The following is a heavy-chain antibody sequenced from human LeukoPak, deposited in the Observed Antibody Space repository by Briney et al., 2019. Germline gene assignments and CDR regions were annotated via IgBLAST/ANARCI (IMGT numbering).Heavy chain of an antibody. Sequence: SVKVSCKAAGGTFSNYALSWVRQAPGQGLEWMGRIIPILDITNYAQKFQGRVTITADKSTSTAYMELSSLRSEDTAVYYCARDDYYDTSGYPPLGYFDYWGQGTLVTVSS. CDR1: GGTFSNYA. CDR3: ARDDYYDTSGYPPLGYFDY. J-gene: IGHJ4*02. CDR2: IIPILDIT. D-gene: IGHD3-22*01. V-gene: IGHV1-69*04.